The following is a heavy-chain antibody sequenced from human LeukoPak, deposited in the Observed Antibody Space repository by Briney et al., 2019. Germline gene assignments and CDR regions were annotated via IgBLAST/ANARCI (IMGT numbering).Heavy chain of an antibody. CDR1: GFTVSSNY. CDR3: ARDSNYDILTGSTSPRKDYYYYGMDV. J-gene: IGHJ6*02. V-gene: IGHV3-66*01. CDR2: IYSGGST. D-gene: IGHD3-9*01. Sequence: GGSLRLSCAASGFTVSSNYMSWVRQAPGKGLEWVSVIYSGGSTYYADSMKGRFTISRDNSKNTLYLQMNSLRAEDTAVYYCARDSNYDILTGSTSPRKDYYYYGMDVWGQGTTVTVSS.